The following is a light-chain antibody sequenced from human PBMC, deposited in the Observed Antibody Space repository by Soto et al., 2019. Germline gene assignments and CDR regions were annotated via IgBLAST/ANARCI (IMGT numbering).Light chain of an antibody. CDR2: KAS. CDR3: HQYDTYSYT. Sequence: DIQMTQSPSTLSASVGDRVIITCRASQNIGSWLAWYQQRPGKAPKLLIYKASTLESGVPSRFSGSGSGTEFTLTISSLQPDYFATYYCHQYDTYSYTFGQGTKLEIK. V-gene: IGKV1-5*03. CDR1: QNIGSW. J-gene: IGKJ2*01.